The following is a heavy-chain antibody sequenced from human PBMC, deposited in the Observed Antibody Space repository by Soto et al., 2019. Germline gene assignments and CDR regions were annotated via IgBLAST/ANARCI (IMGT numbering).Heavy chain of an antibody. V-gene: IGHV1-8*02. Sequence: ASVKVSCKASGYTFTSYDINWVRQAPGQGLEWMGWMNPNSGNTSYAQKFQGRVTMTRNTSISKAYMELSSLRSEDTAVYYCARGLFYYDSSSSHYGMDVWGQGTTVTVSS. D-gene: IGHD3-22*01. CDR1: GYTFTSYD. CDR3: ARGLFYYDSSSSHYGMDV. CDR2: MNPNSGNT. J-gene: IGHJ6*02.